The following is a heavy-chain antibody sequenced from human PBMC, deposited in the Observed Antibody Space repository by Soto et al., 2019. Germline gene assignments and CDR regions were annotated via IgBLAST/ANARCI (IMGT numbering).Heavy chain of an antibody. CDR1: GGTFSSYT. CDR3: ARGAEQQLVGGYYYYYGMDV. CDR2: IIPILGIA. D-gene: IGHD6-13*01. Sequence: GASVKVSCKASGGTFSSYTISWVRQAPGQGLEWMGRIIPILGIANYAQKFQGRVTITADESTSTAYMELSSLRSEDTAVYYCARGAEQQLVGGYYYYYGMDVWGQGTTVTVSS. J-gene: IGHJ6*02. V-gene: IGHV1-69*02.